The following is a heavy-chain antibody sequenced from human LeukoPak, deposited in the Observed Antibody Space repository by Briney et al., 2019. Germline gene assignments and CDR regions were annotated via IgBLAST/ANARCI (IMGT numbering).Heavy chain of an antibody. D-gene: IGHD5-12*01. Sequence: SETLSLTCVVSGYSISSGYYWGWIRQPPGKGLEWIGSIYHSGSTYYRPSLKSRLTISVDTSKNQFSLKLSSVTAADTAIYYCARDLGYGDHDYWGQGTLVTVSS. V-gene: IGHV4-38-2*02. CDR2: IYHSGST. CDR3: ARDLGYGDHDY. CDR1: GYSISSGYY. J-gene: IGHJ4*02.